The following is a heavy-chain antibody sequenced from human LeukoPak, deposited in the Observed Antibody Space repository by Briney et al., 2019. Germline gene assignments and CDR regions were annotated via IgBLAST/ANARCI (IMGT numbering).Heavy chain of an antibody. D-gene: IGHD3-22*01. CDR2: IRSKAYGGTT. J-gene: IGHJ4*02. V-gene: IGHV3-49*03. CDR3: TRAFDSSGYYLDY. CDR1: GFTFGDYA. Sequence: GGSLRLSCTASGFTFGDYAMSWFRQAPGKGLEWVGFIRSKAYGGTTEYAASVKGRFTISRDDSKSIAYLQMNSLKTEDTAVYYCTRAFDSSGYYLDYWGQGTLVIVSS.